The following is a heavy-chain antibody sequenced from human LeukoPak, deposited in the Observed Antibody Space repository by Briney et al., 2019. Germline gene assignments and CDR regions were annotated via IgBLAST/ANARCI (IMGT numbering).Heavy chain of an antibody. V-gene: IGHV3-7*01. CDR1: GFTFSRYW. D-gene: IGHD1-26*01. Sequence: GGSLRLSCVVSGFTFSRYWMSRVRQAPGKGLEWVANIKEDGSKKDYVDSVKGRFTISRDNAKNSLYLEMNSLRAEDTAVYYCARDEVGGSYAYWGQGTLVTVSS. CDR3: ARDEVGGSYAY. CDR2: IKEDGSKK. J-gene: IGHJ4*02.